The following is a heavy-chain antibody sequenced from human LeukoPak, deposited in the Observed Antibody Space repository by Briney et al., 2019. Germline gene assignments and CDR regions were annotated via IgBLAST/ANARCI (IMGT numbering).Heavy chain of an antibody. CDR3: ANSRGDVSNDHGDYVRRGFDY. CDR2: INHSGST. CDR1: GGSFSGYY. J-gene: IGHJ4*02. D-gene: IGHD4-17*01. Sequence: IPSETLSLTCAVYGGSFSGYYWSWIRQPPGKGLEWIGEINHSGSTNYKPSLKSRVTISVDTSKNQFSLKLSSVTAADTAVYYCANSRGDVSNDHGDYVRRGFDYWGQGTLVTVSS. V-gene: IGHV4-34*01.